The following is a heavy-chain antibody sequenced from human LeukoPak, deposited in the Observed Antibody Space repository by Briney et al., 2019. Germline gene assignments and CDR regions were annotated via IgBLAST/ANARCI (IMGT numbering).Heavy chain of an antibody. D-gene: IGHD2-8*01. CDR1: GFTFSSGVTFSTYG. J-gene: IGHJ4*02. Sequence: GGSLRLSCAASGFTFSSGVTFSTYGMYWVRQAPGKGLEWVAFMRYDGSNKYYADSVKGRFTISGDNSKNTLYLQMNSLRAEDTAVYYCAKVPAMVMVYAISYFDYWGQGTLVTVSS. V-gene: IGHV3-30*02. CDR2: MRYDGSNK. CDR3: AKVPAMVMVYAISYFDY.